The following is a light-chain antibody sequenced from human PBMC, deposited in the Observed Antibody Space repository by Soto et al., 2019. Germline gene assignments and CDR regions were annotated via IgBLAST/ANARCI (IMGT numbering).Light chain of an antibody. Sequence: EIVLTQSPDTLSLSPGERSTLSCRASQSVGTYLAWYQQTPGQAPRLLIYDTSNRATGIPARFSGSGSGTDFTLTISSLEPEDFAVYYCQQRYNWWTFGQGTKVEIK. J-gene: IGKJ1*01. CDR1: QSVGTY. CDR3: QQRYNWWT. V-gene: IGKV3-11*01. CDR2: DTS.